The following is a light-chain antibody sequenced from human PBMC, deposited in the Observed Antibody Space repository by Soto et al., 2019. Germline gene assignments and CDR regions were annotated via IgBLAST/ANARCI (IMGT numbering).Light chain of an antibody. CDR2: GAS. J-gene: IGKJ5*01. V-gene: IGKV3D-15*01. CDR1: KSLSKS. Sequence: QSPTTLSFSPGERANLSRRASKSLSKSLVWYQQKPGQAPRLLIDGASNRATGIPARFSGSGSGTDFTLTISSLRSEDSAVYHCQQYNNWPITFGQGTRLEIK. CDR3: QQYNNWPIT.